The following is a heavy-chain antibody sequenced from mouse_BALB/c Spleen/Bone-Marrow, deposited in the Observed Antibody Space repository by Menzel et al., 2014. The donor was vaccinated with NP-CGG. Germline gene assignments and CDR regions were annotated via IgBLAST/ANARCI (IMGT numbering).Heavy chain of an antibody. V-gene: IGHV14-3*02. J-gene: IGHJ4*01. Sequence: VQVQEPGADLVKPGASVKLPCTASGFNFKGTYIHWVKQGPEQGLEWIGRIYPASGNTKYDPKFQGKATITADTSSNPASLQLSSLKPEDTAVYYCARYCYYAMDYWGQGTSVTVSS. CDR2: IYPASGNT. CDR3: ARYCYYAMDY. CDR1: GFNFKGTY.